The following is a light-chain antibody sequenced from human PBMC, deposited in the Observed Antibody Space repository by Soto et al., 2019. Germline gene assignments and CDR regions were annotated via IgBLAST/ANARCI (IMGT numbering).Light chain of an antibody. CDR2: VNSDGSH. J-gene: IGLJ3*02. V-gene: IGLV4-69*01. Sequence: QAVVTQSPSASASLGASVKLTCTLSSGHSSYAIAWHQQQPEKGPRYLMKVNSDGSHNKGDGIPDRFSGSSSGAERYLTISSLQSEDEADYCCQTWGTGIWVFGGGTKLTVL. CDR1: SGHSSYA. CDR3: QTWGTGIWV.